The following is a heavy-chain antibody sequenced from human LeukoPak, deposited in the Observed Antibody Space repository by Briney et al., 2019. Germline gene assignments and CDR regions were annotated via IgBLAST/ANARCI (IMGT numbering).Heavy chain of an antibody. V-gene: IGHV4-4*02. Sequence: PSGTLSLVCAVSGASVSSNTWWSWVRQPPGKGLEWIGEIFHNGDTNYNPSLKSRVSISIDESKNQISLKLSSVTAADTAVYYCARGWGIAAAGKHFDYWGQGTLVTVSS. CDR3: ARGWGIAAAGKHFDY. J-gene: IGHJ4*02. D-gene: IGHD6-13*01. CDR2: IFHNGDT. CDR1: GASVSSNTW.